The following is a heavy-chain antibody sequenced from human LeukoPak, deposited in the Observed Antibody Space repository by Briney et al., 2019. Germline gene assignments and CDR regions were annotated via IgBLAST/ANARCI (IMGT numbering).Heavy chain of an antibody. Sequence: GGSPRLSCAASGFSVSSSFMSWVRQAPGKGLEWVSVIYSIGSTFYADSVKGRFTISRDNSKNTLYLHMNSLRAEDTAVYYCARDQGGSYSNGMDVWGQGTTVTVSS. CDR2: IYSIGST. D-gene: IGHD1-26*01. J-gene: IGHJ6*02. CDR3: ARDQGGSYSNGMDV. CDR1: GFSVSSSF. V-gene: IGHV3-53*01.